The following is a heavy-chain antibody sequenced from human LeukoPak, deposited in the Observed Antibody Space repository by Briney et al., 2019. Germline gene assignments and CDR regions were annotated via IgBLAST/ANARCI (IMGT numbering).Heavy chain of an antibody. J-gene: IGHJ6*03. CDR1: GYSISSGYY. CDR2: INHSGST. CDR3: ARRYSGYADYYYYYMDV. D-gene: IGHD5-12*01. Sequence: SETLSLTCTVSGYSISSGYYWSWIRQPPGKGLEWIGEINHSGSTNYNPSLKSRVTISVDTSKNQFSLKLSSVTAADTAVYYCARRYSGYADYYYYYMDVWGKGTTVTVSS. V-gene: IGHV4-38-2*02.